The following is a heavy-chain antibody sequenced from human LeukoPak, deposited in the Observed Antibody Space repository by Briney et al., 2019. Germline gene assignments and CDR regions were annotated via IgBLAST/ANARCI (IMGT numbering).Heavy chain of an antibody. D-gene: IGHD3-10*01. V-gene: IGHV1-46*01. CDR3: ANRAGKGLYFQH. CDR2: INPSGGST. CDR1: GYTFTSYY. Sequence: GASVKVSCKASGYTFTSYYMHWVRQAPGQGLEWMGIINPSGGSTSYAQKFQGRVTMTRHTSTSTVYMELSSLRSEDTAVYYCANRAGKGLYFQHWGQGTLATVSS. J-gene: IGHJ1*01.